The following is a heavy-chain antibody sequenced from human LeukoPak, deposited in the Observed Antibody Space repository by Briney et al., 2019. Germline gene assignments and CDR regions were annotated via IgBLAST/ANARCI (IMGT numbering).Heavy chain of an antibody. CDR1: GESFSGYY. CDR2: INHSGST. V-gene: IGHV4-34*01. J-gene: IGHJ4*02. D-gene: IGHD3-22*01. CDR3: ARHYYDSSGLAYYFDY. Sequence: PSETLSLTCAVYGESFSGYYWSWIRQPPGKGLEWIGEINHSGSTNYNPSLKSRVTISVDTSKNQFSLKLSSVTAADTAVYSCARHYYDSSGLAYYFDYWGQGTLVTVSS.